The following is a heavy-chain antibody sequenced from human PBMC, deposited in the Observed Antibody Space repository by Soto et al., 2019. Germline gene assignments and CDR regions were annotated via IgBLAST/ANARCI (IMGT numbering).Heavy chain of an antibody. V-gene: IGHV3-48*03. Sequence: VRLSCAASGFTFSNYEMNWVRQAPGKGLEWVSSISGSAGTTYYADTVKGRFTISRDNAKNSLYLQMNSLRAEDTAVYYCARVRYGSENYYKLDYWGQGTLVTVSS. CDR2: ISGSAGTT. D-gene: IGHD3-10*01. CDR3: ARVRYGSENYYKLDY. CDR1: GFTFSNYE. J-gene: IGHJ4*02.